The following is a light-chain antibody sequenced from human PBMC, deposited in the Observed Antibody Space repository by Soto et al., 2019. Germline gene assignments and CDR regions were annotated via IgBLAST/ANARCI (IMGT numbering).Light chain of an antibody. CDR2: EAS. J-gene: IGKJ1*01. CDR3: QQYKSYPLT. CDR1: QAVSTW. Sequence: DIQMTQSPSFVSASVGDRVTITCRASQAVSTWLAWYQQKPGRAPKFLIYEASSLESGVPSRFSGSGSGTEFTLTISGLQPDDFATYYCQQYKSYPLTFGQGTKVDIK. V-gene: IGKV1-5*03.